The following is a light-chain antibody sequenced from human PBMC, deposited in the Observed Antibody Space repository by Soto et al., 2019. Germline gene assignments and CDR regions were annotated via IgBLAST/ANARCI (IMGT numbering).Light chain of an antibody. CDR1: QGISCY. CDR3: EQRNSYLDFT. Sequence: IQLSQSPSLLSASVGDRVTITCRASQGISCYLAVYQHKPGKAPKLLLYAASTLQSGVPSRFIGSGSGTEFTLTISSLQPEDFATYSGEQRNSYLDFTFGPRTKVDIK. CDR2: AAS. V-gene: IGKV1-9*01. J-gene: IGKJ3*01.